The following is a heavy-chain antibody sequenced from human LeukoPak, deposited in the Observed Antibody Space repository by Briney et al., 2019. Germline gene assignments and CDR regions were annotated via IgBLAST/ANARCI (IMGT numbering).Heavy chain of an antibody. CDR1: GYTFTSYG. CDR3: ARGPHTIFGVVIGASLSDAFDI. V-gene: IGHV1-18*01. CDR2: ISAYNGNT. J-gene: IGHJ3*02. Sequence: ASVKVSCKASGYTFTSYGISWVRQAPGQGLEWMGWISAYNGNTNYAQKLQGRVTMTTDTSTSTAYMELRSLRSDDTAVYYCARGPHTIFGVVIGASLSDAFDIWGQGTMVTVSS. D-gene: IGHD3-3*01.